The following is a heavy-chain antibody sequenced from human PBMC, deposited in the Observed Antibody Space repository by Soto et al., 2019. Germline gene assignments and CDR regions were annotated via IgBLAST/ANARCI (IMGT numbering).Heavy chain of an antibody. D-gene: IGHD3-22*01. J-gene: IGHJ4*02. CDR3: AREISPTSYYYSTGSGYFDY. CDR1: GGTFSSYA. Sequence: QVQLVQSGAEVKKPGSAVKVSCKASGGTFSSYAISWVRQAPGQGLEWMGGIIPIFDTANYAQKFQGRVTLTGDESTSTAYMELSSLRAEDTAVYYCAREISPTSYYYSTGSGYFDYWGQGTLVTVSS. CDR2: IIPIFDTA. V-gene: IGHV1-69*12.